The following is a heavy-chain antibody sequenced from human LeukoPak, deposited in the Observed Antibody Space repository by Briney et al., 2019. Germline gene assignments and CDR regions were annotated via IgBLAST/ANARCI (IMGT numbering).Heavy chain of an antibody. J-gene: IGHJ3*02. D-gene: IGHD1-26*01. Sequence: PSETLSLTCTVSGYSITSAYYWGWIRQPPGKGLEWIGSFFLKGSTDYNPSLKSRVTISPDKSKNQFSLTLTSVTVADTAVYFCARAPLSGTYYTDAFDIWGQGTMVTVSS. V-gene: IGHV4-38-2*02. CDR3: ARAPLSGTYYTDAFDI. CDR1: GYSITSAYY. CDR2: FFLKGST.